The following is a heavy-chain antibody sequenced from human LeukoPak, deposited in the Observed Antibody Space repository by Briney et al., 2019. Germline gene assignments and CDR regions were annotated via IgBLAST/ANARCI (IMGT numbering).Heavy chain of an antibody. CDR2: IYYSGST. J-gene: IGHJ5*02. CDR1: GGSISSYY. V-gene: IGHV4-59*08. Sequence: SETLSLTCTVSGGSISSYYWSWIRQPPGKGLEWIGYIYYSGSTNYNPSLKSRVTISVDTSKNQFSLRLSSVTAADTAVYYCARHLRYYYGSGSSEKGVGLYWFDPWGQGTLVTVSS. D-gene: IGHD3-10*01. CDR3: ARHLRYYYGSGSSEKGVGLYWFDP.